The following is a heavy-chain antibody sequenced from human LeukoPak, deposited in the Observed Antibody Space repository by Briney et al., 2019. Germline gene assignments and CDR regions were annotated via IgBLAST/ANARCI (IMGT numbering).Heavy chain of an antibody. D-gene: IGHD3-10*01. CDR1: GYTFIGYY. Sequence: ASVKVSCKASGYTFIGYYLHWVRQAPGQGLEFMGHINPDSGAITYAQKFQGRVTMTRDTSISTAYMELSSLTSDDTAVYYCARNDRGSGMGYWGQGTLVTVSS. V-gene: IGHV1-2*06. CDR3: ARNDRGSGMGY. J-gene: IGHJ4*02. CDR2: INPDSGAI.